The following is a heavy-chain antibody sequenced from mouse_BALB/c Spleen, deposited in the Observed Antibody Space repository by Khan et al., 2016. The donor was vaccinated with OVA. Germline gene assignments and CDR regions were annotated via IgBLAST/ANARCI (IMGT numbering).Heavy chain of an antibody. CDR2: ISSGGDYT. CDR3: ASHLGGSFAY. CDR1: GFTFTSYS. D-gene: IGHD1-1*02. Sequence: EVQLVETGGDLVEPGGSLNLSCAASGFTFTSYSMSWVRQTPDKRLEWVATISSGGDYTYYPEIVKGRFTMSRDNAKNTLYLQMSSLKSEDTAMYYCASHLGGSFAYWGQGTLVAVSA. V-gene: IGHV5-6*01. J-gene: IGHJ3*01.